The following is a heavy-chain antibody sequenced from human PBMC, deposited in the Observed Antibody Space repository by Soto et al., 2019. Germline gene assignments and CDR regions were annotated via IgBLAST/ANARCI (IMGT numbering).Heavy chain of an antibody. CDR1: GFTFSSYG. V-gene: IGHV3-33*01. J-gene: IGHJ6*04. CDR3: ARDLGGDYSLYYYGRDV. CDR2: IWYDGSNK. Sequence: PGGSLRLSCAASGFTFSSYGMHWVRQAPGKGLEWVAVIWYDGSNKYYADSVKGRFTISRDNSKNTLYLQMNSLRAEDTAVYYWARDLGGDYSLYYYGRDVGGKGTTVTVPS. D-gene: IGHD4-17*01.